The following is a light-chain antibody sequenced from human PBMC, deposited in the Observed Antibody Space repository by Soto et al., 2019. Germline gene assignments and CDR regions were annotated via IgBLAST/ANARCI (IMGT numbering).Light chain of an antibody. CDR3: CSFAGGSTYV. V-gene: IGLV2-23*01. CDR2: EGG. CDR1: SSDVGSYNL. J-gene: IGLJ1*01. Sequence: QSVLPQPGSVSGSPGQSITLYCTGTSSDVGSYNLVSWYQQHPGKAPKLMISEGGKRPSGVSNRFSGSKSGNTASLTISGLQAEDEADYYCCSFAGGSTYVFGTGTKVTVL.